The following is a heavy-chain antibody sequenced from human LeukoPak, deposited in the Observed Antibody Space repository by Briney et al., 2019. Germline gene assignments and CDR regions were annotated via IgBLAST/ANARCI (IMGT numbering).Heavy chain of an antibody. Sequence: GGSLRLSCAASGFIFNSYWMSWVRQAPGKGLEWVANINEDGSEKYYVDSVKGRFTISRDNAKISLYLQMNSLRVEDTAVYYCASDTKVRAPWGQGTLVTVSS. CDR1: GFIFNSYW. CDR3: ASDTKVRAP. D-gene: IGHD2-2*01. V-gene: IGHV3-7*01. CDR2: INEDGSEK. J-gene: IGHJ5*02.